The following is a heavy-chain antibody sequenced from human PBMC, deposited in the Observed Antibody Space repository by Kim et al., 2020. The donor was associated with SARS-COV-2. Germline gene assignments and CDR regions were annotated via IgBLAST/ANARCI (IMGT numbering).Heavy chain of an antibody. V-gene: IGHV3-30*04. CDR3: ARDLIATGYEWYYYYYYGMDV. J-gene: IGHJ6*02. CDR2: ISYDGSNK. Sequence: GGSLRLSCAASGFTFNSYAMHWVRQAPGKGLEWVAVISYDGSNKYYADSVKGRFTISRDNSKNTLYLQMNSLRAEDTAVYYCARDLIATGYEWYYYYYYGMDVWGQGTTVTVSS. D-gene: IGHD5-12*01. CDR1: GFTFNSYA.